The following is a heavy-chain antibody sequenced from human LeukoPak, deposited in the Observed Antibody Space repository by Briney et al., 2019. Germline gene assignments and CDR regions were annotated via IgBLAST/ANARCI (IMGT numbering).Heavy chain of an antibody. D-gene: IGHD7-27*01. J-gene: IGHJ4*02. Sequence: GGSLRLSCTASGFIFSDAWMTWVRQAPGRGPEWVGRIKSKHDGGTTDYASSVRGRFTISRDDSENTLHLQMDSLRTDDTAVYYCSKDLPHTRAWALKYWGQGALVTVSS. CDR1: GFIFSDAW. V-gene: IGHV3-15*01. CDR3: SKDLPHTRAWALKY. CDR2: IKSKHDGGTT.